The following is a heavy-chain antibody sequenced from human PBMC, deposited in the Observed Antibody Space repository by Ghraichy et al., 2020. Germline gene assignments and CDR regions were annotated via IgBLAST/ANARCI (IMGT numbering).Heavy chain of an antibody. Sequence: GGSLRLSCAASGFAYNSYWMNWVRQAPGKGLEWVAYIKYDGSAEYYVDSVKGRFAISRDNAKNSLFLQMNSLRAEDTAVYYCARGWGRFDYWGQGTLVTVPS. CDR1: GFAYNSYW. CDR3: ARGWGRFDY. V-gene: IGHV3-7*01. D-gene: IGHD2-21*02. J-gene: IGHJ4*02. CDR2: IKYDGSAE.